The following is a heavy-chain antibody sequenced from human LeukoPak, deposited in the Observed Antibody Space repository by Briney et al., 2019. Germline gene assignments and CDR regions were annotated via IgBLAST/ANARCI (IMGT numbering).Heavy chain of an antibody. CDR2: IYYSGST. CDR1: GGSLSSSSYY. CDR3: ARGAPLVVVAANDAFDI. V-gene: IGHV4-30-4*08. J-gene: IGHJ3*02. D-gene: IGHD2-15*01. Sequence: SETLSLTCTVSGGSLSSSSYYWGWIRQPPGKGLEWIGHIYYSGSTYYNPSLKSRVTISVDTSKNQFSLKLSSVTAADTAVYYCARGAPLVVVAANDAFDIWGQGTMVTVSS.